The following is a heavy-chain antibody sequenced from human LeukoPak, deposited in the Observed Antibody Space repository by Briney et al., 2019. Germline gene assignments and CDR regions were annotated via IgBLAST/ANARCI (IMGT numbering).Heavy chain of an antibody. CDR2: IKQDGSEK. V-gene: IGHV3-7*01. D-gene: IGHD4-11*01. J-gene: IGHJ4*02. Sequence: GGSLRLSCAASGFTLSSYWMSWVRQAPGKGLEWVANIKQDGSEKYYVDSVKGRFTISRDNAKNSLYLQMNSLRAEDTAVYYCARGYGNYGYWGQGTLVTVSS. CDR1: GFTLSSYW. CDR3: ARGYGNYGY.